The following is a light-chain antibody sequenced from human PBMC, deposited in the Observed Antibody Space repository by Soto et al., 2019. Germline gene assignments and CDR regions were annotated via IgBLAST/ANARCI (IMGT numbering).Light chain of an antibody. CDR3: MQALETPIT. CDR1: QSLLHNNGYNS. J-gene: IGKJ5*01. V-gene: IGKV2-28*01. Sequence: DIVMTQSPLSLPVTPGEPASISCRSSQSLLHNNGYNSLNWYLQKPGQSPQLLIYLGSDRSSGVPDRFSGSGSGADFTLKISREEAEDVGIYYCMQALETPITFGQGTRLEIK. CDR2: LGS.